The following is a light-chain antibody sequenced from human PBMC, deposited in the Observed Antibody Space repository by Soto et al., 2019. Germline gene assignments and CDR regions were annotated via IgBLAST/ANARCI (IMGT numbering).Light chain of an antibody. J-gene: IGKJ3*01. V-gene: IGKV3-20*01. Sequence: EIVLTQSPGTLSLSPGERATLSCRASQSVSSSYLAWYQQKPGQAPRLLIHGASSRAPGIPGRLSGSGSGTDFTLTIRRLEPEDFAVYYCQQYGSSLFGPGTKVDIK. CDR3: QQYGSSL. CDR2: GAS. CDR1: QSVSSSY.